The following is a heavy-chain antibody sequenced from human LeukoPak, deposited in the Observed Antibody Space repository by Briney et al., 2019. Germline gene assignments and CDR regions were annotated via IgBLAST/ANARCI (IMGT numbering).Heavy chain of an antibody. J-gene: IGHJ6*02. CDR3: ARLRYYAVDV. Sequence: LSLTCAVYGGSFSGYYWSWIRQPPGKGLEWVSYISSGSSSRYYADSVKGRFTISRDNAKNSLYLQMNSLRAEDTAVYFCARLRYYAVDVWGQGTTVIVSS. CDR2: ISSGSSSR. CDR1: GGSFSGYY. V-gene: IGHV3-11*04.